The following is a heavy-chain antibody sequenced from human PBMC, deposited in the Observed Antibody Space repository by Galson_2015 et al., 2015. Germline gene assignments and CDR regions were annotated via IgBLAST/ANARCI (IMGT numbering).Heavy chain of an antibody. CDR1: GYTFTSYG. CDR2: INAGNGDT. CDR3: ARERSFGHFYYGMDV. D-gene: IGHD5-18*01. Sequence: SVKVSCKASGYTFTSYGVHWVRQAPGQRPEWMGWINAGNGDTKNSQKFQDRVTVSRDTSASIVYLELSSLTSEDTATYYCARERSFGHFYYGMDVWGQGTTVTVSS. V-gene: IGHV1-3*01. J-gene: IGHJ6*02.